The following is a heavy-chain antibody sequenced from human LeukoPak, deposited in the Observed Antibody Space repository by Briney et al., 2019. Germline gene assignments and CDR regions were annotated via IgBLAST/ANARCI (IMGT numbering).Heavy chain of an antibody. Sequence: GGSLRLSCAASGFTFSSYSMNWVRQAPGKGLEWVSYISSSSSTIYYADSVKGRFTISRDNAKNSLYLQMNSLRAEDTAVYYCAREGRLRFLEWSSHDAFDIWGQGTMVTVSS. CDR2: ISSSSSTI. J-gene: IGHJ3*02. D-gene: IGHD3-3*01. V-gene: IGHV3-48*04. CDR3: AREGRLRFLEWSSHDAFDI. CDR1: GFTFSSYS.